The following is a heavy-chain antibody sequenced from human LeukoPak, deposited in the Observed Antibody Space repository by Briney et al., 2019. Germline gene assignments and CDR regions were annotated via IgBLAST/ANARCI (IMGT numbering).Heavy chain of an antibody. CDR3: AREGYSSGWYKPDAFDI. J-gene: IGHJ3*02. V-gene: IGHV3-33*01. CDR1: GFTFSSYG. Sequence: GRSLRLSCAASGFTFSSYGMHWVRQAPGKGLEWVAVIWYDGSNKYYADSVKGRFTISRDNSKNTLYLQMNSLRAEDTAVYYCAREGYSSGWYKPDAFDIWGQGTMVTVSS. D-gene: IGHD6-19*01. CDR2: IWYDGSNK.